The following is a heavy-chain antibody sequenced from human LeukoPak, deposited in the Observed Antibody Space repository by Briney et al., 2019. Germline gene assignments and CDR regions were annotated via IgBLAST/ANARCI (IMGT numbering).Heavy chain of an antibody. Sequence: GVTLRLPCAASRLTHRQYWMTCVRQAPGRGLEGVTHINQYGSGEHCIDLARPRHTIPRQNHKNSLSLQMNSRRGEDTAVYYCVGGGGVSGYDLLDFWGQGTLVTVSS. V-gene: IGHV3-7*04. J-gene: IGHJ4*02. CDR3: VGGGGVSGYDLLDF. D-gene: IGHD5-12*01. CDR2: INQYGSGE. CDR1: RLTHRQYW.